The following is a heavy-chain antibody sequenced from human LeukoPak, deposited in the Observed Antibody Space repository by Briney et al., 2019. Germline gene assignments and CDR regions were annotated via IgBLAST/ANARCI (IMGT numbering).Heavy chain of an antibody. V-gene: IGHV3-30-3*01. CDR3: AKDGGYSGYDPKVSLDY. D-gene: IGHD5-12*01. Sequence: PGRSLRLSCAASGFTFSSYAMHWVRQAPGKGLEWVAVISYDGSNKYYADSVKGRFTISRDNSKNTLYLQMNSLRAEDTAVYYCAKDGGYSGYDPKVSLDYWGQGTLVTVSS. CDR1: GFTFSSYA. CDR2: ISYDGSNK. J-gene: IGHJ4*02.